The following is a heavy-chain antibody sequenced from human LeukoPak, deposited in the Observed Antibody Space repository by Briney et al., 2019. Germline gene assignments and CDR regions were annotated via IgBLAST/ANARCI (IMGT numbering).Heavy chain of an antibody. Sequence: GGSLRLSCAASGFTFSSYGMHWVRQAPGKGLEWVAVIWYDGSNKYYADSVKGRFTISRDNSKNTLYLQMNSLRAEDTAVYYCARVYRSSSGYCFDYWGQGTLVTVSS. CDR1: GFTFSSYG. CDR3: ARVYRSSSGYCFDY. J-gene: IGHJ4*02. V-gene: IGHV3-33*01. CDR2: IWYDGSNK. D-gene: IGHD6-6*01.